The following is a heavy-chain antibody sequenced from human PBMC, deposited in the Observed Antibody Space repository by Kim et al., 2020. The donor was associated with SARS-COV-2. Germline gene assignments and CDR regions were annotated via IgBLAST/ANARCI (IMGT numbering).Heavy chain of an antibody. V-gene: IGHV3-48*03. Sequence: YYADSVKGRFPISRDNAKNSLYLQMLSLGVEDTAVYYCVSGVRLRSGGLDVWGQWTTVTDSS. CDR3: VSGVRLRSGGLDV. J-gene: IGHJ6*02. D-gene: IGHD3-16*01.